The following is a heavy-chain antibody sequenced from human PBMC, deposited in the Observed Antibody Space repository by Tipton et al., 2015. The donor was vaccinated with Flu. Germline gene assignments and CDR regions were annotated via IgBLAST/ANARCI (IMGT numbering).Heavy chain of an antibody. D-gene: IGHD6-19*01. CDR2: IWHDGTNK. CDR1: GLIFSTYI. V-gene: IGHV3-33*08. CDR3: VGEGEFGSGWGAFDY. J-gene: IGHJ4*02. Sequence: SLRLSCEVSGLIFSTYIIHWVRQAPGKGLEWVALIWHDGTNKHYADSVKGRFTISSDNSKNTLFLQMNSLRPQDTAVYHCVGEGEFGSGWGAFDYWGQGTLVTVSS.